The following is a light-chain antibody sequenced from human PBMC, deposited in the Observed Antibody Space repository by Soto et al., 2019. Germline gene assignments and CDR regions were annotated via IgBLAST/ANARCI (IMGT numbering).Light chain of an antibody. CDR1: QPVSIY. V-gene: IGKV1-39*01. Sequence: DIHMTQSPSSLSASVGYLFTITCRRSQPVSIYLNWYQQKPGKAPKLLTYAASYLQSGVPSRFSGSGSGTDFNLTISGLQHDDYATYYCQQSYDSISITFGPGTRRRL. CDR3: QQSYDSISIT. CDR2: AAS. J-gene: IGKJ5*01.